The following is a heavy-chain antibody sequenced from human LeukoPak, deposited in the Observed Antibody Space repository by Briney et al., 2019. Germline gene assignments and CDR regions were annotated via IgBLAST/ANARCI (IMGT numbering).Heavy chain of an antibody. CDR1: GYTFTSYG. CDR3: ARGNIVVVPAAPNWFDP. V-gene: IGHV1-18*01. Sequence: RASVNVSCKASGYTFTSYGISWVRQAPGQGLEWMGWISAYNSNTNYAQKLQGRVTMTTDTSTSTAYMELRSLRSDDTAVYYCARGNIVVVPAAPNWFDPWGQGTLVTVSS. D-gene: IGHD2-2*01. J-gene: IGHJ5*02. CDR2: ISAYNSNT.